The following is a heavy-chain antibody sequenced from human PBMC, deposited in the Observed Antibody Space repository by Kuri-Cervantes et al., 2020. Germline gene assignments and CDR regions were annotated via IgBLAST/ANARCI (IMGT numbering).Heavy chain of an antibody. CDR1: GFSLSTSGMC. CDR3: ARRLAGGYEY. V-gene: IGHV2-5*08. Sequence: SGPTLVKPTQTLTLTCTFSGFSLSTSGMCVSWIRQPPGKALEWLALIDWDDDKRYSPSLKSRLTITKDTSKNQVVLTMTNMDPVDTATYYCARRLAGGYEYWGQGTLVTVSS. J-gene: IGHJ4*02. D-gene: IGHD2-21*01. CDR2: IDWDDDK.